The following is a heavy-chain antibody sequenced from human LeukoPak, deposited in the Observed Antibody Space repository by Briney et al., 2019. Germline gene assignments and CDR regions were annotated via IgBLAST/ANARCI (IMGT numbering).Heavy chain of an antibody. CDR2: INTDGSTT. D-gene: IGHD6-25*01. V-gene: IGHV3-74*01. CDR1: GFTFSSYW. CDR3: AKGEERYFDY. Sequence: GGSLRLSCAASGFTFSSYWMHWVRQAPGKGLVWVSRINTDGSTTSYADSVKGRFTISRDNAENTLYLQMNSLRAEDTAVYYCAKGEERYFDYWGQGTLVTVSS. J-gene: IGHJ4*02.